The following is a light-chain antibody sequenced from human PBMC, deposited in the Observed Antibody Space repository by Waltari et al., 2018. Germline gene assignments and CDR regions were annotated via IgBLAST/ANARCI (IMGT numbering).Light chain of an antibody. CDR3: QHYDNYPVA. CDR1: QSISIW. Sequence: DIQMTQSPSTLSASVGDRVSITCRASQSISIWLAWYQQRSGKAPKLLISKSSSLESGVPSRFSGSGSGTEFTLTITNLQPDDFATYYCQHYDNYPVAFGQGTKLEIK. V-gene: IGKV1-5*03. CDR2: KSS. J-gene: IGKJ2*01.